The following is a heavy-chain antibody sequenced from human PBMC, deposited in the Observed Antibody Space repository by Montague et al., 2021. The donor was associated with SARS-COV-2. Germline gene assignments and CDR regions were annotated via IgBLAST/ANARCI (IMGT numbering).Heavy chain of an antibody. CDR3: VRPLWFGDSDYYFDS. CDR2: IKPDGTST. V-gene: IGHV3-74*01. CDR1: GFTFRSYW. D-gene: IGHD3-10*01. J-gene: IGHJ4*02. Sequence: SLSLSFSASGFTFRSYWMHWVRQVPGRGLVWVPRIKPDGTSTHYAASVKGRFIISRDNAKNTLSLQMTNLRADDTAVYFCVRPLWFGDSDYYFDSWGQGTLVTVSS.